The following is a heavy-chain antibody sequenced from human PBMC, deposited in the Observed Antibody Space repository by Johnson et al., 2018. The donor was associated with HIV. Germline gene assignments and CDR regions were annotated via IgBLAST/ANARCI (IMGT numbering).Heavy chain of an antibody. J-gene: IGHJ3*02. V-gene: IGHV3-30*18. Sequence: QVQLVESGGGVVQPGRSLRLSCAASGFTLSSYAIHWVRPAPGQVLECVAVLTHDGSNKSYADSVTGRFTLSSDDAKKTLYLQHISLGSDDPAVYYCAKDRLGDSAWYTLDAFDIWGQGTMVTVSS. CDR2: LTHDGSNK. CDR3: AKDRLGDSAWYTLDAFDI. CDR1: GFTLSSYA. D-gene: IGHD6-19*01.